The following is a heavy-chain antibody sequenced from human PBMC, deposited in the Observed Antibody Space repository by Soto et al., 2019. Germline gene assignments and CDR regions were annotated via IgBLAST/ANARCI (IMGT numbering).Heavy chain of an antibody. CDR3: ARGSIVATRLDY. J-gene: IGHJ4*02. V-gene: IGHV4-31*01. D-gene: IGHD5-12*01. Sequence: QVQLQESGPGLVKPSQTLSLTCTVSGDSISSSGYYWSWIRQHPGMGLEWIGYIYHSGSTYYNLSLKNPLTISADTSKSQFSLKLSSVTAADTAVYYCARGSIVATRLDYWGQGTLVTVSS. CDR2: IYHSGST. CDR1: GDSISSSGYY.